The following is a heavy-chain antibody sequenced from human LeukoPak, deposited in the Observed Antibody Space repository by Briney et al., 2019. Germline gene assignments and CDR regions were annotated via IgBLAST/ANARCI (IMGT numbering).Heavy chain of an antibody. V-gene: IGHV3-23*01. CDR3: AKASSVTAKRTYYFDY. Sequence: GGSLRLSCAASGFTFSSYGMSWVRQAPGKGLEWVSAISGSGGSTYYADSVKGRFTISRDNSKNTLYLQMNSLRAEDTAVYYCAKASSVTAKRTYYFDYWGQGTLVTVSS. D-gene: IGHD2-21*02. CDR1: GFTFSSYG. CDR2: ISGSGGST. J-gene: IGHJ4*02.